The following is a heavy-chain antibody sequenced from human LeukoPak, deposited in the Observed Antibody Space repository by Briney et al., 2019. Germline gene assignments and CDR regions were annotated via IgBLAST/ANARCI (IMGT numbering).Heavy chain of an antibody. CDR1: GYTFTSYG. V-gene: IGHV1-18*01. Sequence: ASVKVSCKASGYTFTSYGISWVRQAPGQGLEWMGWISAYNGNTNYAQKLQGRVTMTTDTSTSTAYMELRSLRSDDTAVYYCARDPPLRFLEWLSTDYYGMDVWGQGTPVTVSS. J-gene: IGHJ6*02. CDR3: ARDPPLRFLEWLSTDYYGMDV. D-gene: IGHD3-3*01. CDR2: ISAYNGNT.